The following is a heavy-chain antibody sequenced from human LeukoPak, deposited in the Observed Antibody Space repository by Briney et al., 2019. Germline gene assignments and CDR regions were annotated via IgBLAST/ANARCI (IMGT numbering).Heavy chain of an antibody. J-gene: IGHJ4*02. CDR2: IYSGGST. V-gene: IGHV3-53*01. Sequence: GGSLRLSCAVSGFTVSSNYMSWVRQAPGKELEWVSVIYSGGSTHYADSVKGRFTISRDNSKNTLFLQMNSLRAEDAAVYYCARADGTGGPYDYWGQGTLVTVSS. CDR3: ARADGTGGPYDY. CDR1: GFTVSSNY. D-gene: IGHD3/OR15-3a*01.